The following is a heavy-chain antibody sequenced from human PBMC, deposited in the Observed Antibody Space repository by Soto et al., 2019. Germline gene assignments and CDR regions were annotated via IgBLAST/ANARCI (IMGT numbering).Heavy chain of an antibody. Sequence: GGSLRLSCAASGFTFSSYSMNWVRQAPGKGLEWVSYISSSSSTIYYADSVKGRFTISRDNAKNSLYLQMNSLRAEDTAVYYCAKNPIRVSAPAPPRTYAKASKYYYYYMDVWGKGTTVTVSS. V-gene: IGHV3-48*01. CDR2: ISSSSSTI. CDR1: GFTFSSYS. J-gene: IGHJ6*03. CDR3: AKNPIRVSAPAPPRTYAKASKYYYYYMDV. D-gene: IGHD3-3*02.